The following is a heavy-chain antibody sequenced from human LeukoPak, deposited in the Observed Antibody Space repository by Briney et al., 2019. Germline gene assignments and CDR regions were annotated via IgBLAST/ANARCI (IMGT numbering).Heavy chain of an antibody. Sequence: SETLSLTCTVSGGSISSYYWSWIRQPPGKGLEGIGYIYYSGSTNYNPSLKSRVTISVDTSKNQFSLKLSSVTAADTAVYYCARLGGYCSGGSCYSLDYWGQGTLVTVSS. CDR3: ARLGGYCSGGSCYSLDY. J-gene: IGHJ4*02. D-gene: IGHD2-15*01. CDR2: IYYSGST. V-gene: IGHV4-59*08. CDR1: GGSISSYY.